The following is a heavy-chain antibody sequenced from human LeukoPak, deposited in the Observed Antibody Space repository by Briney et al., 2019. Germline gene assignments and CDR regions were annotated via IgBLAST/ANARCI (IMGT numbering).Heavy chain of an antibody. Sequence: PGGSLRLSCAASGFTFSNYAMTWVRQASGKGLEWVSGISDSGGSTYYADSVKGRFTISRDNSKNTLYLQMNSLRAEDTAVYYCARGGLRYFDWMSWGDYWGQGTLVTVSS. CDR2: ISDSGGST. CDR1: GFTFSNYA. J-gene: IGHJ4*02. D-gene: IGHD3-9*01. V-gene: IGHV3-23*01. CDR3: ARGGLRYFDWMSWGDY.